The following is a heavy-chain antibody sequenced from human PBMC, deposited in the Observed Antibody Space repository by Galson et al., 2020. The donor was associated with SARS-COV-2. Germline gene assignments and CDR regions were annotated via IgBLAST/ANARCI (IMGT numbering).Heavy chain of an antibody. Sequence: GESLKISCKGSGYSFTSYWIGWVRQMPGKGLEWMGIIYPGDSDTRYSPSFQGQVTISADKSISTAYLQWSSPKAPDTAMYYCARQKLWFGELYTLWGQGTLVTVSS. V-gene: IGHV5-51*01. CDR1: GYSFTSYW. J-gene: IGHJ4*02. D-gene: IGHD3-10*01. CDR3: ARQKLWFGELYTL. CDR2: IYPGDSDT.